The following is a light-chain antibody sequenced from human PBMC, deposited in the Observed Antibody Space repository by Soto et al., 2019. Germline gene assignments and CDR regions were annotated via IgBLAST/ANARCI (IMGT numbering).Light chain of an antibody. J-gene: IGLJ7*01. CDR1: SSDVGSYNL. V-gene: IGLV2-23*02. CDR2: EVS. Sequence: QSVLTQPASVSGSPGQSITISCTGTSSDVGSYNLVSWYQQHPGKAPKLMIYEVSKRPSGVSNRFSGSKSGNTASLTISGLQPEDEADYYCCSYAASSTFVFGGGTQLTVL. CDR3: CSYAASSTFV.